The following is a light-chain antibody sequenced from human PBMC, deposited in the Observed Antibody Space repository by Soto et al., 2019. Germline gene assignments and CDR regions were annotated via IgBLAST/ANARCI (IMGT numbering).Light chain of an antibody. CDR3: QPYNHRTQ. J-gene: IGKJ1*01. V-gene: IGKV3D-15*01. CDR2: DAS. CDR1: QSVSIY. Sequence: SLSSAALSFSPEEIATLSCRASQSVSIYLALYHQKPGQAPRLLIYDASNRATGIPARFSGSGSGTDFTLTISSLPYDDLPVYYTQPYNHRTQFCQSTKV.